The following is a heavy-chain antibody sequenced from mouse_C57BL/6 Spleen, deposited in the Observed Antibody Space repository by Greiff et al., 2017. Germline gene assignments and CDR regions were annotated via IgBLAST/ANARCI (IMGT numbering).Heavy chain of an antibody. V-gene: IGHV1-22*01. CDR1: GYTFTDYN. D-gene: IGHD1-1*01. CDR2: INPNNGGT. J-gene: IGHJ2*01. Sequence: VQLQQSGPELVKPGASVKMSCKASGYTFTDYNMHWVKQSHGKSLEWIGYINPNNGGTSYNQKFKGKATLTVNKSSSTAYMELRSLTSEDSAVYYCAKIYYYGSSPFDYWGQGTTLTVSS. CDR3: AKIYYYGSSPFDY.